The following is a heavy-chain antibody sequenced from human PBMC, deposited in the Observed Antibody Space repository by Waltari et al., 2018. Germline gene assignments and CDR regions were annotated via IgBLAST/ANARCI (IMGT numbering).Heavy chain of an antibody. V-gene: IGHV4-61*02. CDR2: IYTSGST. J-gene: IGHJ3*02. CDR3: ARIPLEYYDFWSGYSDAFDI. D-gene: IGHD3-3*01. Sequence: QVQLQESGPGLVKPSQTLSLTCTVSGGSISSGSYSWSWIRQPAGKGLEGIGRIYTSGSTNYNRSLKCRVTISVDTAKNPFSLKLSAVTAADTAVYYCARIPLEYYDFWSGYSDAFDIWGQGTMVTVSS. CDR1: GGSISSGSYS.